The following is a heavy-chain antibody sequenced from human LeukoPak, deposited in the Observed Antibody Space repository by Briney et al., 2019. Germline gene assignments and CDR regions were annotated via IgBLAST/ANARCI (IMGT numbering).Heavy chain of an antibody. J-gene: IGHJ4*02. CDR3: AIMTTVTTFDY. CDR2: ISGSGGSI. CDR1: GFTFSSYA. D-gene: IGHD4-17*01. V-gene: IGHV3-23*01. Sequence: GGSLRLSCAASGFTFSSYAMSWVRQAPGKGLEWVSAISGSGGSIYYADSVKGRFTTSRDNSKNTLYLQMNSLRAEDTAVYYCAIMTTVTTFDYWGQGTLVTVSS.